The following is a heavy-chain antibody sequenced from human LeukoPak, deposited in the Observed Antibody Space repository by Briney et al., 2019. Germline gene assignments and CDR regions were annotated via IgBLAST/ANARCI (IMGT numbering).Heavy chain of an antibody. V-gene: IGHV3-7*03. CDR2: IKYDGSEE. CDR1: GFTSNANW. D-gene: IGHD5/OR15-5a*01. Sequence: GGSLRLSCVASGFTSNANWMSWVRQVPGKGLEWVANIKYDGSEEDYADSVKGRFTISRDNAKNSLYLHMKSLTAEDTAVYFCERALSGFRSTFVNWGQGTLVSVSS. CDR3: ERALSGFRSTFVN. J-gene: IGHJ4*02.